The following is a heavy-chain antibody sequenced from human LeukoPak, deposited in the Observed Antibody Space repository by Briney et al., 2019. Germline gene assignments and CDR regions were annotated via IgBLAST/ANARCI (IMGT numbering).Heavy chain of an antibody. J-gene: IGHJ4*02. D-gene: IGHD4-17*01. CDR2: TSPKGAGA. CDR1: GYTFTDYY. CDR3: ARDNYGILDY. Sequence: ASVKVSCKVSGYTFTDYYIHWVRQAPGQGLEWMGWTSPKGAGAMSAQKFQGRITITGDTSTSTVYMELDRLTFDDTAVYYRARDNYGILDYWGQGTLVTVSS. V-gene: IGHV1-2*02.